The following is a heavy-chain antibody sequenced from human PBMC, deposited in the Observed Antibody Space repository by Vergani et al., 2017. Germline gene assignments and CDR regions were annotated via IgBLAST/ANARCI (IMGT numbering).Heavy chain of an antibody. V-gene: IGHV1-69*08. CDR1: GGTFSSYT. D-gene: IGHD3-22*01. J-gene: IGHJ2*01. Sequence: QVQLVQSGAEVKKPGSSVKVSCKASGGTFSSYTISWVRQAPGQGLEWMGRIIPILGIANYAQKFQGRVTITADKSTSTAYMELSSLRSEDTAVYYCARDIYYDSSGDEGRPSWYFDLWGRGTLVTVSS. CDR2: IIPILGIA. CDR3: ARDIYYDSSGDEGRPSWYFDL.